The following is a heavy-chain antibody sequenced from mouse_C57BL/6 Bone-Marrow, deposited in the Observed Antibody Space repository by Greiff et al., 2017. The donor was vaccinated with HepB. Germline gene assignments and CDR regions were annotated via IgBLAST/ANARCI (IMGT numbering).Heavy chain of an antibody. D-gene: IGHD1-1*01. V-gene: IGHV1-26*01. CDR2: INPNNGGT. J-gene: IGHJ1*03. Sequence: VQLQQSGPELVKPGASVKISCKASGYTFTDYYMNWVKQSHGKSLEWIGDINPNNGGTSYNQKFKGKATLTVDKSSNTAYMELRSLTSEDSAVYYCARGHYGSSYWYFDVWGTGTTVTVSS. CDR1: GYTFTDYY. CDR3: ARGHYGSSYWYFDV.